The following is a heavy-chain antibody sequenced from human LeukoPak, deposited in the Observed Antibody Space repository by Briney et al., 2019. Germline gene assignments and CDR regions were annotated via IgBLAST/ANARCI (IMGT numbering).Heavy chain of an antibody. CDR3: ARPWGGYAAFDY. J-gene: IGHJ4*02. D-gene: IGHD5-12*01. V-gene: IGHV3-48*03. CDR1: GFTFSSYE. CDR2: ISSSGSTI. Sequence: PGGSLRLSCTASGFTFSSYEMNWVRQAPGKGLEWVSYISSSGSTIYYVDSVKGRFTISRDNAKNSRYLQMNSLRVEDTAVYYCARPWGGYAAFDYWGQGTLVTVSS.